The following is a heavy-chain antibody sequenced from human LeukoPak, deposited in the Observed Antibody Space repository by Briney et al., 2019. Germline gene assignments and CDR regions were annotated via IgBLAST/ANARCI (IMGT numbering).Heavy chain of an antibody. V-gene: IGHV7-4-1*02. D-gene: IGHD6-13*01. CDR2: INTNTGNP. CDR3: ARDAVPIAGRGFGWFDP. CDR1: GYTFTSYG. J-gene: IGHJ5*02. Sequence: ASVKVSCKASGYTFTSYGISWVRQAPGQGLEWMGWINTNTGNPTYAQGFTGRFVFSLDTSVSTAYLQISSLKAEDTAVYYCARDAVPIAGRGFGWFDPWGQGTLVTVSS.